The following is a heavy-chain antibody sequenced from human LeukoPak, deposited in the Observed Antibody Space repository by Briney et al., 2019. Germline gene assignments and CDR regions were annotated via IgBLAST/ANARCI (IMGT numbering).Heavy chain of an antibody. CDR3: VRDADGGNSWFDS. V-gene: IGHV3-21*01. J-gene: IGHJ5*01. D-gene: IGHD4-23*01. CDR1: GFVFSTHS. Sequence: RPGGSLRLSCAASGFVFSTHSMNWVRQAPGKGLEWVSWISSSNGDIYYADSVRGRFTISRDDAKESLYLQMNSLRAEDTAVYYCVRDADGGNSWFDSWGQGTLVTVSS. CDR2: ISSSNGDI.